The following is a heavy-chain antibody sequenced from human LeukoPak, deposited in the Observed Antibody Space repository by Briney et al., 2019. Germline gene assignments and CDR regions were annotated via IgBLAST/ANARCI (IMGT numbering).Heavy chain of an antibody. D-gene: IGHD3-3*01. CDR3: ARQNDFRLDY. J-gene: IGHJ4*02. CDR1: GSTFSSYW. Sequence: PGESLQISCEGTGSTFSSYWIGLGRPVPGKGLEWMGIIYRGDSDTRYSPSLQGQVTISVDTFIGTAYLQWSSLKASDTAIYYCARQNDFRLDYWGQGTLVSVSS. V-gene: IGHV5-51*01. CDR2: IYRGDSDT.